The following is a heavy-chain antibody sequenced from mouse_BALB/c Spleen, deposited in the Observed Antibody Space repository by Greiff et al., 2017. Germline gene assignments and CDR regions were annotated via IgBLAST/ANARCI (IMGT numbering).Heavy chain of an antibody. Sequence: EVHLVESGGGLVKPGGSLKLSCAASGFAFSSYDMSWVRQTPEKRLEWVAYISSGGGSTYYPDTVKGRFTISRDNAKNTLYLQMSSLKSEDTAMYYCARQYGNFDYWGQGTTLTVSS. CDR1: GFAFSSYD. V-gene: IGHV5-12-1*01. D-gene: IGHD2-1*01. CDR2: ISSGGGST. CDR3: ARQYGNFDY. J-gene: IGHJ2*01.